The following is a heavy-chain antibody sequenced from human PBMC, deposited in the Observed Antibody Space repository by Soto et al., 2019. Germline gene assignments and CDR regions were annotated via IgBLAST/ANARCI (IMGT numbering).Heavy chain of an antibody. CDR3: ARASTYYYDSSGYLGIDY. J-gene: IGHJ4*02. V-gene: IGHV3-33*01. CDR1: GFTFSSYG. CDR2: IWYDGSNK. D-gene: IGHD3-22*01. Sequence: QVQLVESGGGVVQPGRSLRLSCAASGFTFSSYGMHWVRQAPGKGLEWVAVIWYDGSNKYYADSVKGRFTISRDNSKNTQYLQMNSLRAEDTAVYYCARASTYYYDSSGYLGIDYWGQGTLVTVSS.